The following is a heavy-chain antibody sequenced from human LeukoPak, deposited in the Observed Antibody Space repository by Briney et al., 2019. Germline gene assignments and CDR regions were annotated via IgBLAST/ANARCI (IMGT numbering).Heavy chain of an antibody. CDR1: GYTFTSYG. Sequence: ASVKVSCKASGYTFTSYGISWVRQAPGQGLEWMGWISAYNGNTNYAQKLQGRVTMTTDTSRSTAYMELRSLRSDDTAVYYCARCGSPFYTNGITGTNWFDPWGQGTLVTVSS. CDR3: ARCGSPFYTNGITGTNWFDP. V-gene: IGHV1-18*01. CDR2: ISAYNGNT. D-gene: IGHD1-20*01. J-gene: IGHJ5*02.